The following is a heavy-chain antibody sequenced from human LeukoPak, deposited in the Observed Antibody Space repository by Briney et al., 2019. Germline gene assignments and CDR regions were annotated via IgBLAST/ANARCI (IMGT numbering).Heavy chain of an antibody. CDR1: GFTLSDYY. Sequence: GGSLRLSCAASGFTLSDYYMSWIRQAPGKGLERVSGISGNGGGTKYADSVKGRFTISRDNSKNTLYLQMSSLRAEDTAVYYCARHEVRGATTTFDYWGQGTLVTVSS. D-gene: IGHD1-26*01. CDR2: ISGNGGGT. CDR3: ARHEVRGATTTFDY. V-gene: IGHV3-23*01. J-gene: IGHJ4*02.